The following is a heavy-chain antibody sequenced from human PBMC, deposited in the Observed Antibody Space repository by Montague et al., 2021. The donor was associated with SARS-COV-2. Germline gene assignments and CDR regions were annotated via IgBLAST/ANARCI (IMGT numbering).Heavy chain of an antibody. Sequence: SLRLSCAASGFTFSSYAMSWVRQAPGKGLEWVSSISATGGSTYYADSVRGRFTISRDNSKNTLYLQMNILRAEDTAVHFCAKDWRIVGATGGEVDYWGQGTLVTVSS. D-gene: IGHD1-26*01. CDR2: ISATGGST. V-gene: IGHV3-23*01. J-gene: IGHJ4*02. CDR3: AKDWRIVGATGGEVDY. CDR1: GFTFSSYA.